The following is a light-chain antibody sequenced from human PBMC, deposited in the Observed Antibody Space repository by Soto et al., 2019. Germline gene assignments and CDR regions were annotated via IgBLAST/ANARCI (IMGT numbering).Light chain of an antibody. CDR1: QSVSSSY. V-gene: IGKV3-20*01. CDR2: GAS. J-gene: IGKJ2*01. Sequence: EIVWTHSPGTLSLSPGQRATLSCRASQSVSSSYLAGYQQKPGQAPRLLIYGASSRATGIQDRFSGSGSGTDFTLTISRLEPEDFAVYYCQQYGSSPLYPFGQETKLEIK. CDR3: QQYGSSPLYP.